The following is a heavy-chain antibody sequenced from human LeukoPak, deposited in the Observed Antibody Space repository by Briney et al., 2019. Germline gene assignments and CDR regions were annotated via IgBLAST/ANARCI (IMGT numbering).Heavy chain of an antibody. J-gene: IGHJ4*02. CDR1: GYTFTSYY. D-gene: IGHD6-13*01. V-gene: IGHV1-46*01. CDR3: ARVGGEGSWYVGYFDY. CDR2: INPSGGST. Sequence: ASVKVSCKASGYTFTSYYMHWVRQAPGQGLEWMGIINPSGGSTSYAQKFQGRVTMTRDTSTSTVYMELSSLRSEDTAVYYCARVGGEGSWYVGYFDYWGQGTLVTVSS.